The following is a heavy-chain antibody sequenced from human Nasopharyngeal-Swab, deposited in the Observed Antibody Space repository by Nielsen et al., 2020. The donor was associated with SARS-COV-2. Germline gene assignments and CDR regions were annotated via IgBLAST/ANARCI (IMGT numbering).Heavy chain of an antibody. CDR1: GYTFIYSA. CDR2: VNTKTGNP. Sequence: ASVTVSCKSSGYTFIYSAMNWVRQAPGQGLEWMGWVNTKTGNPMYAQGFTGRFVFSVDTSVNTAYSQINSLKAEDTAVYYCAKMMYGADHIYGMDVWGQGTSVTVSS. J-gene: IGHJ6*02. D-gene: IGHD4/OR15-4a*01. V-gene: IGHV7-4-1*02. CDR3: AKMMYGADHIYGMDV.